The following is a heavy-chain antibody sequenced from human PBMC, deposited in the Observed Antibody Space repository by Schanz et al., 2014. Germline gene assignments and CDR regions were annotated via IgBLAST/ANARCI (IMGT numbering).Heavy chain of an antibody. CDR3: TSEAHNHDGLRSYSNV. V-gene: IGHV1-46*01. D-gene: IGHD3-10*01. CDR1: GYTFTSYS. Sequence: QVQLVPSEAEVKKPGSSVKVSCKASGYTFTSYSMHWVRQAPGQGLEWMGIINLSGGSTNNAQKFQGRLTMTRDTSTSTVYMELSSLRSEDTAVYFCTSEAHNHDGLRSYSNVWGQGTLVTVTS. J-gene: IGHJ4*02. CDR2: INLSGGST.